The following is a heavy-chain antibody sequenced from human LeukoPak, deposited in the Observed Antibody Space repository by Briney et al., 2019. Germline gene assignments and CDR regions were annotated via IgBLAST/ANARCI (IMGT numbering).Heavy chain of an antibody. D-gene: IGHD6-13*01. J-gene: IGHJ5*02. CDR2: ISWNSGSI. CDR1: GFTFDAYA. Sequence: GGSLRLSCAASGFTFDAYAMHWVRQAPGKGLEWVSGISWNSGSIGYADSVKGRFTISRDNAKNSLYLQMNSLRAEDTALYYCAKDGYSSSWYSKYNWFDPWGQGTLVTVSS. V-gene: IGHV3-9*01. CDR3: AKDGYSSSWYSKYNWFDP.